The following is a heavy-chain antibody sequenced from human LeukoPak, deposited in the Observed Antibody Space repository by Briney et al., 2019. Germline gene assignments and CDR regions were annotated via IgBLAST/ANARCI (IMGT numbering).Heavy chain of an antibody. Sequence: ASVKVSCKASGYTFTNYYIHWVRQAPGQGLEWMGRIIPILGIANYAQKFQGRVTITADKSTSTAYMELSSLRSEDTAVYYCARGAVTKHYYGMDVWGQGTTVTVSS. J-gene: IGHJ6*02. CDR1: GYTFTNYY. V-gene: IGHV1-69*02. CDR3: ARGAVTKHYYGMDV. CDR2: IIPILGIA. D-gene: IGHD4-17*01.